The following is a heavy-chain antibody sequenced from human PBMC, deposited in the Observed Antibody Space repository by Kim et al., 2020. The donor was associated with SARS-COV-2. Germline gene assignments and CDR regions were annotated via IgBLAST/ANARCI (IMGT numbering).Heavy chain of an antibody. Sequence: GGSLRLSCAASGYTFDTYGMNWVRQAPGKGLEWISYTSISSSTKYYADSVRGRFTISRDNAKESLYLQMNSLRGEDTAIYYCVVIATTGRGMSSFDLWGRGTLVTVSS. D-gene: IGHD6-13*01. CDR1: GYTFDTYG. CDR2: TSISSSTK. V-gene: IGHV3-48*04. J-gene: IGHJ2*01. CDR3: VVIATTGRGMSSFDL.